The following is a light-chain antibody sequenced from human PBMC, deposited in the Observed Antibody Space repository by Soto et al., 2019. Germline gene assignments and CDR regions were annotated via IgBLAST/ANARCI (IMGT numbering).Light chain of an antibody. V-gene: IGKV3-20*01. J-gene: IGKJ2*01. Sequence: EIVLTQSPGTLSLSPGEIATLSCRASQSVSSSYLAWYQQKPGQAPRLLIYGASSMDTGIPDRFSGSGSGTDFTLTISRLEPEDFAVYYCQQYGSSPPYTFGQGTKLEIK. CDR2: GAS. CDR1: QSVSSSY. CDR3: QQYGSSPPYT.